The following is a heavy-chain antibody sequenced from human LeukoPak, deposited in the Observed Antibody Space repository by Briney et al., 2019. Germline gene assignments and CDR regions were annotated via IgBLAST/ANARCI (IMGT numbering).Heavy chain of an antibody. Sequence: PGGSLRLSCAASGFTFSSYSMNWVRQAPGKGLEWVSYISSSSSTIYYADSVKGRFTISRDNAKNSLYLQMNSLRAEDTAVYYCARDSDSSGSDPAYYFDHWGQGTLVTVSS. D-gene: IGHD3-22*01. J-gene: IGHJ4*02. V-gene: IGHV3-48*04. CDR1: GFTFSSYS. CDR3: ARDSDSSGSDPAYYFDH. CDR2: ISSSSSTI.